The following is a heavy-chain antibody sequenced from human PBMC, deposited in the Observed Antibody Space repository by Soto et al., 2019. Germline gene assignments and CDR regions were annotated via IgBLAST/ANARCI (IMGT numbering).Heavy chain of an antibody. CDR1: GFTFNKYR. Sequence: EVRLVESGGGLVKPGGSLRLSCAASGFTFNKYRMNWVRQAPGLGLEWVSFIISKTGDKYYADSVKGRFIITRDNTKNSLSLQVTSLRDEDTAVYYCARDLMPNDRGLGDLAYWRQGTPVNVS. CDR2: IISKTGDK. D-gene: IGHD3-22*01. V-gene: IGHV3-21*06. J-gene: IGHJ4*02. CDR3: ARDLMPNDRGLGDLAY.